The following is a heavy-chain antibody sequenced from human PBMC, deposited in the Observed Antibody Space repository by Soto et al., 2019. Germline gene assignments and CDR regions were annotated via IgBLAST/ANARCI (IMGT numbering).Heavy chain of an antibody. CDR3: AREGRSVYYYYGIDV. CDR1: GFTFSSYE. Sequence: HPGGSLRLSCAASGFTFSSYEMNWVRQAPGKGLEWVSYISSSGSTIYYADSVKGRFTISRDNAKNSLYLQMNSLRAEDTAVYYCAREGRSVYYYYGIDVWGQGTTVTVSS. J-gene: IGHJ6*02. V-gene: IGHV3-48*03. CDR2: ISSSGSTI.